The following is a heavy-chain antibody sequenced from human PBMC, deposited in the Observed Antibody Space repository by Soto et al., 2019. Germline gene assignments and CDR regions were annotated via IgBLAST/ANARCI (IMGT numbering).Heavy chain of an antibody. CDR2: MKQDGSEK. V-gene: IGHV3-7*01. Sequence: PGGSLRLSCAASGFTFSSYWMSWVRQAPWKGLEWVANMKQDGSEKYYVDSVKGRFTISRDNAKNSLYLQMNSLRAEDTAVYYCARRPQNYDFWSGRPQYYFDYWGQGTLVTVSS. CDR3: ARRPQNYDFWSGRPQYYFDY. CDR1: GFTFSSYW. D-gene: IGHD3-3*01. J-gene: IGHJ4*02.